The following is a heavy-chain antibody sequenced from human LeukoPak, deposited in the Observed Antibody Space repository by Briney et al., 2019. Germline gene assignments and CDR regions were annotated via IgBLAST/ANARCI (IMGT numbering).Heavy chain of an antibody. Sequence: GGSLRLSCAASGFTFSSYSMNWVRQAPGKGLEWVANMKWDGSEKHYVDSVKGRFTISRDNTKSSLYLQMNGLRAEDTAVYYCARPAYTAAYDLWGQGTLVTVSS. D-gene: IGHD3-16*01. J-gene: IGHJ3*01. CDR1: GFTFSSYS. CDR3: ARPAYTAAYDL. V-gene: IGHV3-7*01. CDR2: MKWDGSEK.